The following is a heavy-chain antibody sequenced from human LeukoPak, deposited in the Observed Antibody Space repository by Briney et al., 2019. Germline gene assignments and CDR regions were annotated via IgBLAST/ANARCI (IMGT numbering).Heavy chain of an antibody. CDR1: GFTFSSYW. V-gene: IGHV3-7*01. CDR2: IKQDGSEK. Sequence: GGSLRLSCAASGFTFSSYWMSWVRQAPGKGLEWVANIKQDGSEKYYMDSVKSRFTISRDNAKNSLYLQMNSLRAEDTAVYYCARGSGYDTLDYWGQGTLVTVSS. D-gene: IGHD5-12*01. J-gene: IGHJ4*02. CDR3: ARGSGYDTLDY.